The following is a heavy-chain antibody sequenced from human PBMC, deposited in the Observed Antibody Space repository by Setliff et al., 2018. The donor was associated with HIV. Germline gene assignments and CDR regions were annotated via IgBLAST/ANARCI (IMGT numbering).Heavy chain of an antibody. V-gene: IGHV1-46*01. D-gene: IGHD3-22*01. CDR1: GHTFANSY. J-gene: IGHJ4*02. CDR2: MNPNDGGT. CDR3: AKELAASGLGYFDS. Sequence: ASVKVSCKASGHTFANSYLHWVRQGPGQGLEWMGIMNPNDGGTQYAQNFRGRVSMTRDNSKNTVYLQMNSLRAEDTAEYYCAKELAASGLGYFDSWGRGILVTVSS.